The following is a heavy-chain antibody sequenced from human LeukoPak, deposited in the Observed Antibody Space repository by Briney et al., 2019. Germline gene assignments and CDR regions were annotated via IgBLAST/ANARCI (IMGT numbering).Heavy chain of an antibody. CDR1: GYTFTSYG. D-gene: IGHD3-22*01. J-gene: IGHJ4*02. CDR3: ATVVAYYYDRDRNYFDY. V-gene: IGHV1-8*02. CDR2: MNPNSGNT. Sequence: GASVKVSCKASGYTFTSYGINWVRQATGQGLEWMGWMNPNSGNTGYAQKFQGRVTMTEDTSTDTAYMELSSLRSEDTAVYYCATVVAYYYDRDRNYFDYWGQGTLVTVSS.